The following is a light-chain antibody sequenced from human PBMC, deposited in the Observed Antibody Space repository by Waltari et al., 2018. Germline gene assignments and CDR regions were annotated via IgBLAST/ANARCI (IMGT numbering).Light chain of an antibody. CDR1: SSNIGAGYD. CDR2: GYI. V-gene: IGLV1-40*01. CDR3: QSYDSRLSGVV. Sequence: QSVLTPPPSVSGAPGQRVTIPCTGRSSNIGAGYDVHWYQQLPGKAPKLLIYGYINRPSGVPDRFSGSKSGNSASLAITGLQAEDEADYYCQSYDSRLSGVVFGGGSKLTVL. J-gene: IGLJ2*01.